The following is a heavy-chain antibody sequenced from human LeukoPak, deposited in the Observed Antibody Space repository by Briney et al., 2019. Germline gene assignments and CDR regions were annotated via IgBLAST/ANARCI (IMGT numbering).Heavy chain of an antibody. Sequence: SETLSLTRTVSGGSISSGGYYWSWIRQHPGKGLEWIGYIYYSGSTYYNPSLKSRVTISVDTSKNQFSLKPSSVTAAYTAVYYCARDDYGMDVWGKGTTVTVSS. J-gene: IGHJ6*04. CDR1: GGSISSGGYY. CDR3: ARDDYGMDV. V-gene: IGHV4-31*03. CDR2: IYYSGST.